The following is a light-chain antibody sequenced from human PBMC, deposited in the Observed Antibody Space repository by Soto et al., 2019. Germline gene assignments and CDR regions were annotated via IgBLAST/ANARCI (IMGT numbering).Light chain of an antibody. V-gene: IGKV3-20*01. CDR3: QQYNEWPPLT. J-gene: IGKJ4*01. Sequence: EIVLTQSPGTLSLSSGERATLSCRASQSVTTNYLAWYQQRPGLAPRLLIFGASTRATGIPDRFSGSGSGTEFTLTISRLEPEDFAVYYCQQYNEWPPLTFGGGTKVEIK. CDR1: QSVTTNY. CDR2: GAS.